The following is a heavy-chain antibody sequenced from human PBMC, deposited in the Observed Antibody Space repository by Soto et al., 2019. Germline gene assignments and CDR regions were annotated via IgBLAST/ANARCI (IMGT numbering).Heavy chain of an antibody. CDR2: ISWNSGSI. D-gene: IGHD6-19*01. V-gene: IGHV3-9*01. CDR3: AKDIYSSGEYYFDY. CDR1: GFTFDDYA. Sequence: EVQLVESGGGLVQPGRSLRLSCAASGFTFDDYAMHWVRQAPGKGLEWVSGISWNSGSIGYADSVKGRFIISRDNAKNSLYLQMNSLRAEDTALYYCAKDIYSSGEYYFDYWGQGTLVTVSS. J-gene: IGHJ4*02.